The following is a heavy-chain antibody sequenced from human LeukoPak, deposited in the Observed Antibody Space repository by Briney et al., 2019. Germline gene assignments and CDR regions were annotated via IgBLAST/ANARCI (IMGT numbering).Heavy chain of an antibody. Sequence: RGGSLRLSCAASIFTFSSYWMSWVRQAPGKGLEWVANIKQDGSEKYYVDSLKGRFHISRDNPKNSLYLPVNSVIAEDTAVYYCARAGYSSGRLGAWGQGTLVTVSS. D-gene: IGHD6-19*01. CDR1: IFTFSSYW. CDR2: IKQDGSEK. J-gene: IGHJ5*02. CDR3: ARAGYSSGRLGA. V-gene: IGHV3-7*01.